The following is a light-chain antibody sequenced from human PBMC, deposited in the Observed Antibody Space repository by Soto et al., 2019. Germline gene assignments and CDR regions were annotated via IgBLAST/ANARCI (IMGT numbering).Light chain of an antibody. Sequence: EIVLTQSPATLSLSPGARATLSCRASQSVSSYLAWYQQKPGQAPRLLIYDASNRATGIPARFSGSGSGTDFTLTISSLEPEDFAVYYCQQRSNFPLTFGGGTKVEIK. CDR3: QQRSNFPLT. J-gene: IGKJ4*01. CDR2: DAS. CDR1: QSVSSY. V-gene: IGKV3-11*01.